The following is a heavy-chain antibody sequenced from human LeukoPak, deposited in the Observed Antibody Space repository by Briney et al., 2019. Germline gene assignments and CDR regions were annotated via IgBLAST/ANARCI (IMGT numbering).Heavy chain of an antibody. J-gene: IGHJ4*02. D-gene: IGHD2-2*01. Sequence: GGSLRLSCAASGFTFNTYWMTWVRQAPGKGLEWVANIKQDGSEKYYVDSVKGRFTISRDNAKNSLYLQMNSLRAEDTAVYYCARDRAGYCSSTSCYGGFDYWGQGTLVTVSS. V-gene: IGHV3-7*01. CDR2: IKQDGSEK. CDR1: GFTFNTYW. CDR3: ARDRAGYCSSTSCYGGFDY.